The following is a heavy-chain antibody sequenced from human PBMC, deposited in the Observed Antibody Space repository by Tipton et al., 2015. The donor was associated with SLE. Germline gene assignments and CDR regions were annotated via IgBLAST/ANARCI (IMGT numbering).Heavy chain of an antibody. CDR2: FSSSGRNI. CDR1: GFTISSFE. V-gene: IGHV3-48*03. Sequence: SLRLSCAASGFTISSFEMNWVRQAPGKGLEWVAFFSSSGRNIYYADSVKGRFTISRDTAKNSLYLQMNSLRAEDTAVYYCARDTYYYDSSGYPIDYWGQGTLVTVSS. D-gene: IGHD3-22*01. CDR3: ARDTYYYDSSGYPIDY. J-gene: IGHJ4*02.